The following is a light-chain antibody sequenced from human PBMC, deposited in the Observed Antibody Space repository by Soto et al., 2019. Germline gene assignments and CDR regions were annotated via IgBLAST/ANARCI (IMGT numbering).Light chain of an antibody. Sequence: EIVLSQSLGTLSLSKRERATLSCRASQSVSSNYLAWYQQKPGQAPRLLIYGASSRATGIPDRFSGSGSGTDFTLTISRLEPEDFAVYYCQQYNKWPQTFGQGTIVDIK. J-gene: IGKJ1*01. CDR2: GAS. CDR1: QSVSSNY. CDR3: QQYNKWPQT. V-gene: IGKV3-20*01.